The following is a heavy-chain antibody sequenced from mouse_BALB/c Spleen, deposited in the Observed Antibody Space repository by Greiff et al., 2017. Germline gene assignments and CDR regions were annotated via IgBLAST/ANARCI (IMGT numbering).Heavy chain of an antibody. D-gene: IGHD1-1*01. Sequence: VNVVESGAELVRPGVSVKISCKGSGYTFTDYAMHWVKQSHAKSLEWIGVISTYYGDASYNQKFKGKATMTVDKSSSTAYMELARLTSEDSAIYYCARAFTTTMDYWGQGTSVTVSS. CDR3: ARAFTTTMDY. V-gene: IGHV1S137*01. J-gene: IGHJ4*01. CDR1: GYTFTDYA. CDR2: ISTYYGDA.